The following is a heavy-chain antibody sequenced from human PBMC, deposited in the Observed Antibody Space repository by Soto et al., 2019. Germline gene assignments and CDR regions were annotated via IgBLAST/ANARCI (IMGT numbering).Heavy chain of an antibody. V-gene: IGHV4-30-2*01. CDR2: IYHSGST. CDR1: GGSISSGGYS. J-gene: IGHJ5*02. Sequence: SETLSLTCAVSGGSISSGGYSWSWIRQPPGKGLEWIGYIYHSGSTYYNPSLKSRVTISADRSKNQFSLKLSSVTAADTAVYYCARENNWFDPWGQGTLVTVSS. CDR3: ARENNWFDP.